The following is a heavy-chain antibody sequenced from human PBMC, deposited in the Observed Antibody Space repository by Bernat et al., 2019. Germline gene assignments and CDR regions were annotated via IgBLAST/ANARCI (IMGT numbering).Heavy chain of an antibody. V-gene: IGHV3-7*04. CDR1: GFTFGTFW. J-gene: IGHJ4*02. CDR3: ERRYPTINYFDY. D-gene: IGHD1-1*01. CDR2: IKQDGSEK. Sequence: EVQLVESGGGLVQPGGSLRLSCAASGFTFGTFWMSWVRQAPGKGLEWLANIKQDGSEKYYVDSVKGRFTISRDNAKNSLYLQMNSLRAEDTAVYYCERRYPTINYFDYWGQGTLVTVSS.